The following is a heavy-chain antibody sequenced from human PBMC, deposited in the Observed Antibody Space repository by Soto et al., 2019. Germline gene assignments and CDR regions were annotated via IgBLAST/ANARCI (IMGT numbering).Heavy chain of an antibody. CDR3: ARENSVQAWLHHFDH. Sequence: GALRLSCEASGFSFSSFAMNWVRQAPGRGLEWVSYISDDGASIYYADSLKGRFTISRDNAKNSLSLQMNNLRAEDTAVYYCARENSVQAWLHHFDHWGLGTLVTVSS. CDR1: GFSFSSFA. V-gene: IGHV3-48*03. D-gene: IGHD5-18*01. J-gene: IGHJ4*02. CDR2: ISDDGASI.